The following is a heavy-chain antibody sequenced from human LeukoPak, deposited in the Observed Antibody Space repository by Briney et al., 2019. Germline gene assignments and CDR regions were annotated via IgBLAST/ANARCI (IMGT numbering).Heavy chain of an antibody. Sequence: GGSLRLSCAASAFTFNNYGMHWVRQAPGKGLEWVAFIQFDGNDKFYADSVKGRFTISRDNSKNTLYLQMNSLRAEDTAVYYCARRSGIAVAGAFDYWGQGTLVTVSS. J-gene: IGHJ4*02. D-gene: IGHD6-19*01. CDR3: ARRSGIAVAGAFDY. V-gene: IGHV3-30*12. CDR2: IQFDGNDK. CDR1: AFTFNNYG.